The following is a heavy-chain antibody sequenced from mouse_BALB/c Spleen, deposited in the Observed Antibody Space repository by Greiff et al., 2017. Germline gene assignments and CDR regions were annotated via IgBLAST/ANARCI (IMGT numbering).Heavy chain of an antibody. J-gene: IGHJ4*01. CDR3: TRWGMDY. CDR1: GYTFTSYW. CDR2: IYPGSGST. Sequence: LQQPGSELVRPGASVKLSCKASGYTFTSYWMHWVKQRHGQGLEWIGNIYPGSGSTNYDEKFKSKGTLTVDTSSSSLTSEDSAVYYCTRWGMDYWGQGTSVTVSS. V-gene: IGHV1S22*01.